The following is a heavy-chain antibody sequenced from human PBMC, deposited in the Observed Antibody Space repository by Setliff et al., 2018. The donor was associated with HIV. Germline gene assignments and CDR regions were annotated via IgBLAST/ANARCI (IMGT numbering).Heavy chain of an antibody. CDR2: VHPGNSET. CDR1: GYSFTNFW. CDR3: ATLQPDSVNV. Sequence: GESLKISCKASGYSFTNFWIGWVRQMPGEGLEWMGIVHPGNSETRYSLPFEGQVTISADRSITTAFLQWSSLKASDTAIYYCATLQPDSVNVWGQGTTVTVSS. J-gene: IGHJ6*02. V-gene: IGHV5-51*01.